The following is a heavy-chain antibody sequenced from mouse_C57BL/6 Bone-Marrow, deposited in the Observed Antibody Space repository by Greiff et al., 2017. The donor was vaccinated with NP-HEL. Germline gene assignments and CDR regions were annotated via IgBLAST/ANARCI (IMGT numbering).Heavy chain of an antibody. D-gene: IGHD1-1*01. CDR2: IDPENGDT. J-gene: IGHJ2*01. V-gene: IGHV14-4*01. CDR3: LLLRLFDY. CDR1: GFNIKDDY. Sequence: EVKLMESGAELVRPGASVKLSCTASGFNIKDDYMHWVKQRPEQGLEWIGWIDPENGDTEYASKFQGKATITADTSSNTAYLQLSSLTSEDTAVYYCLLLRLFDYWGQGTTLTVSS.